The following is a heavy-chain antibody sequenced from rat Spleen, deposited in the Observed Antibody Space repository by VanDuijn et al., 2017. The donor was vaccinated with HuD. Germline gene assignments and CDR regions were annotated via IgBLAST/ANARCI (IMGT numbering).Heavy chain of an antibody. J-gene: IGHJ2*01. CDR2: ISTGGNT. D-gene: IGHD1-4*01. Sequence: QVQLKESGPGLVQPSQTLSLTCTVSGFSLTNNGVSWVRQPPGKGLEWIAAISTGGNTYYNSGLKSRLGISRDTSKSQVFLKMNSLQTEDTAIYFCVRERVPGFAFYFDYWGQGVMVTVSS. CDR1: GFSLTNNG. CDR3: VRERVPGFAFYFDY. V-gene: IGHV2S12*01.